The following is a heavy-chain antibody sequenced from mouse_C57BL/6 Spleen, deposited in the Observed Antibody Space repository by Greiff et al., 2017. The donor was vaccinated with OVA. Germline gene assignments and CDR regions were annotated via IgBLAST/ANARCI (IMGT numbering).Heavy chain of an antibody. CDR1: GYTFTDYE. CDR2: IDPETGGT. J-gene: IGHJ3*01. CDR3: TRDYGRAWFAY. Sequence: VQLQHSGAELVRPGASVTLSCKASGYTFTDYEMHWVKQTPVHGLEWIGAIDPETGGTAYNQKFKGKAILTADKSSSTAYMELRSLTSEDSAVYYCTRDYGRAWFAYWGQGTLVTVSA. V-gene: IGHV1-15*01. D-gene: IGHD1-1*01.